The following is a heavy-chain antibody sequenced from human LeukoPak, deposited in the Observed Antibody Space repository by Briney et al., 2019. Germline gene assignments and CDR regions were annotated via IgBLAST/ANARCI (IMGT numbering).Heavy chain of an antibody. CDR3: ARGRLQRTYYFDY. Sequence: GGSLRLSCAASGFTFSSFGMSWVRQAPGKGLEWVSYISDSSSLTYYADSVKGRFTISRDNAKNSLSLQMNSLRAEDTAVYYCARGRLQRTYYFDYWGQGTLVTVSS. D-gene: IGHD5-24*01. CDR2: ISDSSSLT. J-gene: IGHJ4*02. V-gene: IGHV3-48*01. CDR1: GFTFSSFG.